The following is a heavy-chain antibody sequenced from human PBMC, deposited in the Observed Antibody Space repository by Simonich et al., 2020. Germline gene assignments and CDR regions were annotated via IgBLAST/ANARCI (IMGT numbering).Heavy chain of an antibody. J-gene: IGHJ4*02. Sequence: GGGVVQPGRSLRLSCAASGFTFSSYGMHWVRQAPGKGLEGGAVIRYDESNKYYADSVKGRFTISRDNSKNTLYLQMNSLRAEDTAMYYCAKDKGAAASDYFDYWGQGTLVTVSS. V-gene: IGHV3-30*18. CDR1: GFTFSSYG. CDR2: IRYDESNK. CDR3: AKDKGAAASDYFDY. D-gene: IGHD6-13*01.